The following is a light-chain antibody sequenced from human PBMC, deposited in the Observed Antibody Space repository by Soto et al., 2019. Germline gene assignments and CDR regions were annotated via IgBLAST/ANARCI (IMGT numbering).Light chain of an antibody. CDR2: GNI. J-gene: IGLJ1*01. Sequence: QSVLTQPPSVSGAPGQRVTISCTGSSSNIGAGYDVHWYQQRPGTAPKLLIFGNINRPSGVPDRFSGYKSGTSAYLASTGLQAEDEGDYYCQSYDSTLSARYVFGTGTKLTAL. CDR3: QSYDSTLSARYV. CDR1: SSNIGAGYD. V-gene: IGLV1-40*01.